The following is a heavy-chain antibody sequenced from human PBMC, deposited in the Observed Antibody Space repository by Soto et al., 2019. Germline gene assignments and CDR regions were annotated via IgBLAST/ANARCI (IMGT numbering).Heavy chain of an antibody. CDR2: IWSDGNKE. D-gene: IGHD6-19*01. CDR1: GFPFWHYG. J-gene: IGHJ6*02. CDR3: VRDRNGGWFHMDV. V-gene: IGHV3-33*01. Sequence: QVQLVESGGGVVQPGRSLRLSCVGSGFPFWHYGMHWVRQAPGKGLEWVAVIWSDGNKESYADSVKGRFAISRDSSKDTLYLEMTSVRVEDRVVYFCVRDRNGGWFHMDVWGQGTTVSVSS.